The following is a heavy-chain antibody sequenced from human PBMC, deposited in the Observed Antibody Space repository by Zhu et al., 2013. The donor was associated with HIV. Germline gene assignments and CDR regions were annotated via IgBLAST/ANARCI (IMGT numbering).Heavy chain of an antibody. CDR2: INTHSGDT. CDR3: ARDLGYSYGYGY. V-gene: IGHV1-2*02. CDR1: GYMFTTYG. J-gene: IGHJ4*02. D-gene: IGHD5-18*01. Sequence: QVQLLQSGPEVKKPGASVKVSCKTSGYMFTTYGISWVRQAPGEGLEWMGWINTHSGDTNYAQKFQGRVTMTRDTSISTAYMELSRLRSDDTAVYYCARDLGYSYGYGYWGQGTLVTVSS.